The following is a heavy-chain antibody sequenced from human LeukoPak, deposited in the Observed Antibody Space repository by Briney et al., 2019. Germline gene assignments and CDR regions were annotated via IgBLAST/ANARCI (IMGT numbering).Heavy chain of an antibody. D-gene: IGHD3-10*01. CDR2: IYYNGSA. V-gene: IGHV3-53*01. Sequence: GGSLRLSCVASGFAVDNNYMSWVRRAPGKGLECVSIIYYNGSASYADSVKGRFTISRDNAKNTLFLQMNSLRAEDTALYYCATLTLYYGSGSYFDYWGQGTLVAVSS. J-gene: IGHJ4*02. CDR3: ATLTLYYGSGSYFDY. CDR1: GFAVDNNY.